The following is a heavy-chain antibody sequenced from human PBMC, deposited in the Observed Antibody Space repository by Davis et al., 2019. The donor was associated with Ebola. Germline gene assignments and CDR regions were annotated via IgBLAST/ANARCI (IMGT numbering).Heavy chain of an antibody. J-gene: IGHJ6*03. CDR1: GDSISTYS. Sequence: MPSETLSLTCTVPGDSISTYSWSWIRQPPGKGLEWIGYISNIGWTNYNASLQSRVTISVDTYKNHFSLRLSSVITADTAGYYCARTTLPEPPSHYYFFMDVWGKGTTVTVSS. CDR2: ISNIGWT. V-gene: IGHV4-59*01. CDR3: ARTTLPEPPSHYYFFMDV. D-gene: IGHD1-14*01.